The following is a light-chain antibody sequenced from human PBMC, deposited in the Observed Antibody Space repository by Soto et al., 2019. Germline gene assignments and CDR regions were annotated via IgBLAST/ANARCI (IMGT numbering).Light chain of an antibody. V-gene: IGKV1-5*03. Sequence: DIQMTQSPSTLSASLGDSVTITCRASQSISIWLVWYQQKPGKAPKVLIYRASGLESGVPSRFSGSGSGTEFTLTISSLQPDDFATYYCQQYNGYPCTFGQGTKVEIK. J-gene: IGKJ1*01. CDR3: QQYNGYPCT. CDR2: RAS. CDR1: QSISIW.